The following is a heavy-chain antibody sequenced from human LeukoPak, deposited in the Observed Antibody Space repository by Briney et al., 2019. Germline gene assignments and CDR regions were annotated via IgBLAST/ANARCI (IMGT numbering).Heavy chain of an antibody. J-gene: IGHJ5*02. D-gene: IGHD3-22*01. Sequence: SETLSLTCTVSGYSISNGYYWGWVGQPSGKGLDWIGTIHHSGTTYSSPSLRSRVTTSVETSKHQFSLSLSSVTPAHTALYYCARSFYDTRVRFDPWGQGTLVTVSS. V-gene: IGHV4-38-2*02. CDR2: IHHSGTT. CDR1: GYSISNGYY. CDR3: ARSFYDTRVRFDP.